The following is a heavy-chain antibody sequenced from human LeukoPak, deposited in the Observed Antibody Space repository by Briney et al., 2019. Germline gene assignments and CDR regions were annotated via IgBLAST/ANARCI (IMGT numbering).Heavy chain of an antibody. D-gene: IGHD3-10*01. CDR1: GGSISSYY. Sequence: SETLSLTCTVSGGSISSYYWSWIRQPAGKGLEWIGRIYTSGSTNYNPSLKSRVTMSVDTSKNQFSLKLSSVTAADTAVYYCARDRVFVFGDSGSYLLSDYYYMDVWGKGTTVTISS. J-gene: IGHJ6*03. CDR3: ARDRVFVFGDSGSYLLSDYYYMDV. CDR2: IYTSGST. V-gene: IGHV4-4*07.